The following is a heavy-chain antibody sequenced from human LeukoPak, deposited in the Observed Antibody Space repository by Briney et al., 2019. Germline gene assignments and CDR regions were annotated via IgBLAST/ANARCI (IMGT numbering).Heavy chain of an antibody. CDR3: ARHVVDPYSTGWLLDS. CDR2: IYPDDSDT. J-gene: IGHJ5*01. V-gene: IGHV5-51*01. D-gene: IGHD6-19*01. Sequence: GESLKISCKASGYTFTTSWIGWVRQMPGKGLEWMGVIYPDDSDTRYSPSFQGQVTISVDKPTTSVYLKWGSLKASDSAIYYCARHVVDPYSTGWLLDSRGQGTLVTVSS. CDR1: GYTFTTSW.